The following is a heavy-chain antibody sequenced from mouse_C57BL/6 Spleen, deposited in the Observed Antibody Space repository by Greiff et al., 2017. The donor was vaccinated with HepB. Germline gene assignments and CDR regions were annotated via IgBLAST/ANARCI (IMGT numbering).Heavy chain of an antibody. CDR2: INPGSGGT. D-gene: IGHD2-1*01. V-gene: IGHV1-54*01. CDR1: GYAFTNYL. CDR3: AREDLLSYAMDY. J-gene: IGHJ4*01. Sequence: VQLVESGAELVRPGTSVKVSCKASGYAFTNYLIEWVKQRPGQGLEWIGVINPGSGGTNYNEKFKGKATLTADKSSSTAYMQLSSLTSEDSAVYFCAREDLLSYAMDYWGQGTSVTVSS.